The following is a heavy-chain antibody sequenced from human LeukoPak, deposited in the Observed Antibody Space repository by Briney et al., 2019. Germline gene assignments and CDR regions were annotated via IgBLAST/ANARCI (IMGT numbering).Heavy chain of an antibody. CDR1: GFAFNVFG. Sequence: PGGSLRLSCEGSGFAFNVFGMHWIRQAPGKGLEWVAFIKADGVFTNYAEAVKGRFTISRDNSDSTVFLQMESVRPDDTAVYYCARKLMSSRRFEYWGQGTLVTVSS. D-gene: IGHD2-8*01. V-gene: IGHV3-30*02. CDR3: ARKLMSSRRFEY. CDR2: IKADGVFT. J-gene: IGHJ4*02.